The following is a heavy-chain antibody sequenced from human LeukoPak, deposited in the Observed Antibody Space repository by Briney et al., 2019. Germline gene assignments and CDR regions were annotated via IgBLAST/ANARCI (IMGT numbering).Heavy chain of an antibody. CDR1: GGSISGYY. Sequence: SETLSLTCTVSGGSISGYYWTWIPQPPGKGLEWIGDVYYTGSTNYNPSLTSRVTISMDTSKNQFSLKLSSVTAADTAVYYCARDGRDGYNYNFRYYYHMHLWGKGTTLTVSS. CDR3: ARDGRDGYNYNFRYYYHMHL. CDR2: VYYTGST. V-gene: IGHV4-59*01. J-gene: IGHJ6*03. D-gene: IGHD5-24*01.